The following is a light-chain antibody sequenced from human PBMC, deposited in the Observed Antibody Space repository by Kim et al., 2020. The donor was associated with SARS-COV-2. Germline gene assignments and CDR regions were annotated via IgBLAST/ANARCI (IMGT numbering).Light chain of an antibody. V-gene: IGKV3-20*01. CDR1: QSATSSY. Sequence: EIVLTQSPGTLSLSPGERAILSCRASQSATSSYLAWYQQKPGQAPRLLIYGASSRATGIPDRFSGSGSGTDFTLTISRLEPEDSAVYYCQQYSSSPWTFGQRTKVDIK. CDR2: GAS. CDR3: QQYSSSPWT. J-gene: IGKJ1*01.